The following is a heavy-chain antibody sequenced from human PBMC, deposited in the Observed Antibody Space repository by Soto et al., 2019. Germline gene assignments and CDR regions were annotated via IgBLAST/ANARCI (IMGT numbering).Heavy chain of an antibody. D-gene: IGHD3-22*01. CDR2: INAGNGNT. J-gene: IGHJ4*02. CDR3: AREGENYYYDSSGYYFDY. Sequence: GPVEVSCKGSGYTFTSYSMHLGRQGPGKKLEWMGWINAGNGNTKYSQKFQGRVTITRDTSASTAYMELSSLRSEDTAVYYCAREGENYYYDSSGYYFDYWGQGTLVTVSS. CDR1: GYTFTSYS. V-gene: IGHV1-3*01.